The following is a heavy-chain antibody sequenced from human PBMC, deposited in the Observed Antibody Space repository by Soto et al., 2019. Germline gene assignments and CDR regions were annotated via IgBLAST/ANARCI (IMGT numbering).Heavy chain of an antibody. Sequence: SETLSLTWPGSGATRSKYCVIWLRPPPGKGLEYIGYMYYSGSANYNPSLSSRVTMSVDTSNNQFSLKLTSVTAADTAIYYCARSGHTFGGVIWGQGSLGT. D-gene: IGHD3-16*01. CDR2: MYYSGSA. J-gene: IGHJ4*02. CDR3: ARSGHTFGGVI. CDR1: GATRSKYC. V-gene: IGHV4-59*13.